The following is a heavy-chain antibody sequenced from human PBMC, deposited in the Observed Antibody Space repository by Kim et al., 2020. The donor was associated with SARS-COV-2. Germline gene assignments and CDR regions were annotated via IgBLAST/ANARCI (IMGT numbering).Heavy chain of an antibody. CDR3: AKDLQNYYARYFDY. V-gene: IGHV3-30*02. Sequence: ADSVKGRFTISRDNSKNTLYLQMNSLRAEDTAVYYCAKDLQNYYARYFDYWGQGTLVTVSS. J-gene: IGHJ4*02. D-gene: IGHD3-22*01.